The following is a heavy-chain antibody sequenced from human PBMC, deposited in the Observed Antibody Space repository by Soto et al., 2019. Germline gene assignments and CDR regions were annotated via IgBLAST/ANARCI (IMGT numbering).Heavy chain of an antibody. D-gene: IGHD4-17*01. CDR1: GDSVSSNSAA. CDR3: GKDPNGDYIGALDI. V-gene: IGHV6-1*01. Sequence: PSQTLSLTCAISGDSVSSNSAAWNWIRQSPSGGLEWLGRTYYRSRWYNDYAVSVRSRITINPDTSKNQFSLHLNSVTPEDTALYYCGKDPNGDYIGALDIWGQGTMVTVSS. J-gene: IGHJ3*02. CDR2: TYYRSRWYN.